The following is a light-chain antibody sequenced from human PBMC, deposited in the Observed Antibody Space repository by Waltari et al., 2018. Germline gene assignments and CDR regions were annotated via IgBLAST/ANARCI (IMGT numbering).Light chain of an antibody. CDR2: LVS. CDR3: MQALRFPWT. V-gene: IGKV2-40*01. J-gene: IGKJ1*01. CDR1: QSLVYSDGKTY. Sequence: DIVMTQTPLSLPVTLGEPASISCRSSQSLVYSDGKTYLDWYLQKPGQSPQLLMYLVSKRASGVPDKFSGSGSGTDFTLQISRVETEDVGVYYCMQALRFPWTFGQGTNVEVK.